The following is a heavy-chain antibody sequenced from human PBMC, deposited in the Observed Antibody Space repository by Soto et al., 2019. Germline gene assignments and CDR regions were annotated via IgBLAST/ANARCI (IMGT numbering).Heavy chain of an antibody. CDR3: AADDMTTFI. Sequence: SVKVSCKASGDTFSSYAISWVRQARGQRLEWIGWIVVGSGNTNSAQKFQERVTFTRDMSTSTVYMELSSLIFEDTAVYYCAADDMTTFIWGQGTLVTVSS. CDR2: IVVGSGNT. J-gene: IGHJ4*02. CDR1: GDTFSSYA. D-gene: IGHD1-1*01. V-gene: IGHV1-58*02.